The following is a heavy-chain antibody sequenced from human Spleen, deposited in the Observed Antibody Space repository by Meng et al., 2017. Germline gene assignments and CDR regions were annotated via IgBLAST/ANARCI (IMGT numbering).Heavy chain of an antibody. CDR1: GGSISSYY. CDR2: IYYSGST. V-gene: IGHV4-59*01. D-gene: IGHD4-17*01. Sequence: GSLRLSCTVSGGSISSYYWSWIRQPPGKGLEWIGYIYYSGSTNYNPSLKSRVTISVDTSKNQFSLKLSSVTAADTAVYYCARGRYGDYVFLPPVSRTDAFDIWGQGTMVTVSS. J-gene: IGHJ3*02. CDR3: ARGRYGDYVFLPPVSRTDAFDI.